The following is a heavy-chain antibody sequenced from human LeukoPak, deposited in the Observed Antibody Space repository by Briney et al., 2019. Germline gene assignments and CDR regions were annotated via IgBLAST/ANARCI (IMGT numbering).Heavy chain of an antibody. Sequence: GGSLRLSCTASEFTFGDYAISWVRQAPGKGLEWLGFIRSKDNDGTTDYAASVKGRFIISRDDSKSVAYLEMYDLKIEDTAVYYCTRDRWGGGYISRGMDVWGKGTTVTISS. D-gene: IGHD5-12*01. J-gene: IGHJ6*04. CDR3: TRDRWGGGYISRGMDV. CDR2: IRSKDNDGTT. CDR1: EFTFGDYA. V-gene: IGHV3-49*04.